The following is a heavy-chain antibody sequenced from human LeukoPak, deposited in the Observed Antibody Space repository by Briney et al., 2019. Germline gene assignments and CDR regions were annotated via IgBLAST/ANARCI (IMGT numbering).Heavy chain of an antibody. Sequence: SETLSLTCTVSGGSISSSSYYWGWIRQPPGTGLEWIGSIYYSGSTYYNPSLKSRVTISVDTSKNQFSLKLSSVTAADTAVYYCARLSIVVVPAAIGCWFDPWGQGTLVTVSS. D-gene: IGHD2-2*01. J-gene: IGHJ5*02. CDR1: GGSISSSSYY. CDR2: IYYSGST. CDR3: ARLSIVVVPAAIGCWFDP. V-gene: IGHV4-39*01.